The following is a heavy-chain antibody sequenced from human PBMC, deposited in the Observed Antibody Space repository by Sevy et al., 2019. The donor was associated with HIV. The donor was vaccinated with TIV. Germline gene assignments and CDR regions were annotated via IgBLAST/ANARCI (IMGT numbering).Heavy chain of an antibody. CDR3: TTEARIAVAATLGY. D-gene: IGHD6-19*01. Sequence: GGSLRLSCAASGFTFSNAWMNWVRQAPGKGLEWVGRIKSKTDGGTTEYVAPVKGRFTISRDDSKNTLYLQMNSLKTEDTAVYYCTTEARIAVAATLGYWGQGTLVTVSS. CDR2: IKSKTDGGTT. CDR1: GFTFSNAW. V-gene: IGHV3-15*07. J-gene: IGHJ4*02.